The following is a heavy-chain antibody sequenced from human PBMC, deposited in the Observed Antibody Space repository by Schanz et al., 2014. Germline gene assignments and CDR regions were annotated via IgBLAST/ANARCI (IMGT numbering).Heavy chain of an antibody. Sequence: EVQVVESGGGLVRPGGSLRLSCSGFTFSAYWMTWVRQAPGKGLDWVGIIKPDGSEKFYVDSVKGRFTISRDNAKNLMYLHLNSLRAEDTAVYYCAREVGGSFGQHYWGQGALVTVSS. D-gene: IGHD1-26*01. CDR1: GFTFSAYW. V-gene: IGHV3-7*01. J-gene: IGHJ4*02. CDR2: IKPDGSEK. CDR3: AREVGGSFGQHY.